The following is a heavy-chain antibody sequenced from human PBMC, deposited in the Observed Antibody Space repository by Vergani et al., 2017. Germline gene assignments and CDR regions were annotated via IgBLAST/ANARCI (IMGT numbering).Heavy chain of an antibody. CDR3: AKLLMYCSGGSCYSNYYYGMDV. Sequence: QVQLVESGGGVVQPGGSRRLSCAASGFTFSSYGMHWVRQAPGKGLEWVAFIRYDGSNKYYADSVKGRFTISRDNSKNTLYLQMNSLRAEDTAVYYCAKLLMYCSGGSCYSNYYYGMDVWGQGTMVTVSS. J-gene: IGHJ6*02. V-gene: IGHV3-30*02. CDR1: GFTFSSYG. D-gene: IGHD2-15*01. CDR2: IRYDGSNK.